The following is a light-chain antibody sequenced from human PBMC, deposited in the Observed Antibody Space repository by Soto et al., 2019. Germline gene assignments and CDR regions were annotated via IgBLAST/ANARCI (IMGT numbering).Light chain of an antibody. J-gene: IGLJ1*01. V-gene: IGLV1-40*01. Sequence: QSVRTQPPSVSGAPGQRVTFSCTGSSSNIGAGYDVHWYQQLPGTAPKLLIYVNINRPSGVPDRFSSSKSGTSASLAITGLQAEDEAEYYCQSYDNSLSAYVFGTGTKVTVL. CDR1: SSNIGAGYD. CDR2: VNI. CDR3: QSYDNSLSAYV.